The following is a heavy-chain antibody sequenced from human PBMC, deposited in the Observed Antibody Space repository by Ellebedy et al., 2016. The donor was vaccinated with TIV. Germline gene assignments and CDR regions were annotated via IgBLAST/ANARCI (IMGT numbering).Heavy chain of an antibody. Sequence: GESLKISXAASGFIVSATYMSWIRQAPGKGLEWVSTLTADGRSTYFADSVKGRFTISRDNSKNTVYLQMNSLRSEDTAVYYCRPGHYSDAWGQGTLVTVSS. CDR2: LTADGRST. J-gene: IGHJ4*02. V-gene: IGHV3-53*05. CDR1: GFIVSATY. CDR3: RPGHYSDA.